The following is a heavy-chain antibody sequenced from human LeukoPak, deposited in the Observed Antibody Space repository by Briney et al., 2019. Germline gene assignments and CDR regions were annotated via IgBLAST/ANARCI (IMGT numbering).Heavy chain of an antibody. V-gene: IGHV3-30*02. CDR2: VRQDGKLK. CDR3: ARSGPKQWGSNFYFYMDV. CDR1: GFKISDYY. Sequence: PGGSLRLSCVASGFKISDYYIHWVRQAPGKGLEWAASVRQDGKLKFYADSVKARFTISRDNSKNTLYLQMNSLRAEDTAVYYCARSGPKQWGSNFYFYMDVWGKGTTLTVSS. J-gene: IGHJ6*03. D-gene: IGHD1-26*01.